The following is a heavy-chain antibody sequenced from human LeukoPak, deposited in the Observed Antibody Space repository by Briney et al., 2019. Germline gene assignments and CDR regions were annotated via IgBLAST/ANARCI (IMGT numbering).Heavy chain of an antibody. J-gene: IGHJ4*02. CDR1: GYTFTSYG. V-gene: IGHV1-18*01. CDR2: ISAYNGNT. CDR3: ARDASVATIFGVASPTTDY. Sequence: ASVKVSCKASGYTFTSYGISWVRQAPGQGLEWMGWISAYNGNTNYAQKLQGRVTMTTDTSTSTAYMELRSLRSDDTAVYYCARDASVATIFGVASPTTDYWGQGTLVTVSS. D-gene: IGHD5-12*01.